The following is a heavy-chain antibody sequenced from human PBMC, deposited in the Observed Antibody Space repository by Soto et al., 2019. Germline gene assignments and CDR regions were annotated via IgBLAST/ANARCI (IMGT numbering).Heavy chain of an antibody. V-gene: IGHV5-51*01. D-gene: IGHD6-13*01. CDR1: GYTFSNFW. CDR3: ARSPRSSPYFDF. Sequence: GESLKISCQCSGYTFSNFWIGWVRQLPGKGLEWMGIIYPGDHETRYSPSFHGKVTISADKSINTAYLQWNSLEASDTAFYFCARSPRSSPYFDFWGQGALVTVSS. J-gene: IGHJ4*02. CDR2: IYPGDHET.